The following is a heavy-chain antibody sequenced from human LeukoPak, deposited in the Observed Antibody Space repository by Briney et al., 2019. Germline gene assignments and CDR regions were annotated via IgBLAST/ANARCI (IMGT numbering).Heavy chain of an antibody. D-gene: IGHD3-22*01. V-gene: IGHV4-39*07. CDR1: GGSISSSSYY. CDR3: ARSGGLWLLTYYFDY. J-gene: IGHJ4*02. CDR2: IYYSGST. Sequence: SETLSLTCTVSGGSISSSSYYWGWLRQPPGKGLERIGSIYYSGSTYYNPSLKSRVTISVDTSKNQLSLKLSSVTAADTAVYFCARSGGLWLLTYYFDYWGQGTLVTVSS.